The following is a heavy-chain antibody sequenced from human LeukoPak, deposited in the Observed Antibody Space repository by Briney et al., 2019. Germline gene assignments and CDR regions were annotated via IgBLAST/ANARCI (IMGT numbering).Heavy chain of an antibody. J-gene: IGHJ4*02. CDR1: GFTFSSYS. CDR2: ISSTSSTI. V-gene: IGHV3-48*02. CDR3: ARSGNYDC. D-gene: IGHD1-1*01. Sequence: PGGTLRLSCAASGFTFSSYSMSWVRQAPGKGLEWVSYISSTSSTIYYADSAKGRFTISRDNAKNSLYLQMNSLRDEDTALYYCARSGNYDCWGQGTLVTVSS.